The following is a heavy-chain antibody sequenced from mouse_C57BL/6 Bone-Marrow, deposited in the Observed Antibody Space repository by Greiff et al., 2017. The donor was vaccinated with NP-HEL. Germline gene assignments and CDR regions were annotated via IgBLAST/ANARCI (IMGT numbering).Heavy chain of an antibody. J-gene: IGHJ4*01. V-gene: IGHV1-55*01. Sequence: QVQLQQPGAELVKPGASVKMSCKASGYTFTSYWITWVKQRPGQGLEWIGDIYPGSGSTNYNEKFKSKATLTVDTSSSTAYMQLSSLTSEDSAVYYCARCPFGNYLYYYAMDYWRQGTSVTVSS. CDR3: ARCPFGNYLYYYAMDY. CDR1: GYTFTSYW. D-gene: IGHD2-1*01. CDR2: IYPGSGST.